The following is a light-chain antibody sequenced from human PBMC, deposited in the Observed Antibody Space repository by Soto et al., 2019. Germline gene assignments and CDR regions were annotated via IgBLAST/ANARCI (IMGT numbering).Light chain of an antibody. J-gene: IGKJ1*01. CDR3: QHYNSYGT. V-gene: IGKV1-5*01. Sequence: DIQLTQSPSTLPASVGDRVTITFRASQSISSWLAWYQQKPGKAPKLLIYDASSLETGVPSRFSGSGSGTEFTLTISSLQPDDFATYYCQHYNSYGTFGQGTKVDIK. CDR2: DAS. CDR1: QSISSW.